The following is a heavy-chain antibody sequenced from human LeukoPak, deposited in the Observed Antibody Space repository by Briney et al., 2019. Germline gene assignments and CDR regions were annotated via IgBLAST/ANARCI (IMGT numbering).Heavy chain of an antibody. CDR2: IYYSGST. CDR1: GGSISSYY. D-gene: IGHD6-13*01. CDR3: ARDSSWYWNDAFDI. Sequence: PSETQSLTCTVSGGSISSYYWSWIRQPPGKGLEWIGYIYYSGSTNYNPSLKSRVTISVDTSKNQFSLKLSSVTAADTAVYYCARDSSWYWNDAFDIWGQGTMVTVSS. J-gene: IGHJ3*02. V-gene: IGHV4-59*01.